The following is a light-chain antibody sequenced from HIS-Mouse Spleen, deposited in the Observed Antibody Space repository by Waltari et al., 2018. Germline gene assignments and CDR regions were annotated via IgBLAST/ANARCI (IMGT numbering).Light chain of an antibody. V-gene: IGKV1-9*01. CDR2: AAS. CDR3: QQLNSYPPSIT. J-gene: IGKJ5*01. CDR1: QGISSY. Sequence: DIQLTQSPSFLSASVGDRVTINCRASQGISSYLAWYQQKPGKAPKLLIYAASTLQSGVPSRFSGSGSGTEFTLTISSLQPEDFATYYCQQLNSYPPSITFGQGTRLEIK.